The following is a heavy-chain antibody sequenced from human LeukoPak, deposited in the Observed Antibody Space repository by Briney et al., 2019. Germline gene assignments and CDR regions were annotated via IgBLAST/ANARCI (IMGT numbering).Heavy chain of an antibody. Sequence: GASVKVSCKASGYTFTSYYMHWVRQAPGQGLEWMGIINPSGGSTSYAQKFQGRVTMTRDTSTSTVHMELSSLRSEDTAVYYCARDPHYDLWSGYGYYFDYWGQGTLVTVSS. CDR2: INPSGGST. CDR1: GYTFTSYY. D-gene: IGHD3-3*01. J-gene: IGHJ4*02. CDR3: ARDPHYDLWSGYGYYFDY. V-gene: IGHV1-46*01.